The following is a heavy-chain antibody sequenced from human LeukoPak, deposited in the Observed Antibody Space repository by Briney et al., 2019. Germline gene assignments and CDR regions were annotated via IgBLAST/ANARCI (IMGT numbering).Heavy chain of an antibody. Sequence: ASVKVSCKASGYTFTSYDINWVRQAAGQGLEWMGWINPNSGGTNYAQKFQGRVTMTRDTSISTAYMELSRLRSDDTAVYYCLLTLYYYDSSGYYPYWGQGTLVTVSS. J-gene: IGHJ4*02. CDR1: GYTFTSYD. V-gene: IGHV1-2*02. D-gene: IGHD3-22*01. CDR3: LLTLYYYDSSGYYPY. CDR2: INPNSGGT.